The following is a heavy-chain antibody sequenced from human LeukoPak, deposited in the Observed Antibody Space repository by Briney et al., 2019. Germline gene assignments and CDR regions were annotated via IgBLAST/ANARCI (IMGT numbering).Heavy chain of an antibody. CDR1: GFTFSDYN. CDR3: ATHSSGYYYYYMDV. CDR2: ISSSGSTI. D-gene: IGHD3-22*01. Sequence: GGSLRLSCAASGFTFSDYNMNWVRQAPGKGLEWVSYISSSGSTIYYADSVKGRFTISRDNAKNSLYLQMNSLRAEDTAVYYCATHSSGYYYYYMDVWGKGTTVTISS. V-gene: IGHV3-48*04. J-gene: IGHJ6*03.